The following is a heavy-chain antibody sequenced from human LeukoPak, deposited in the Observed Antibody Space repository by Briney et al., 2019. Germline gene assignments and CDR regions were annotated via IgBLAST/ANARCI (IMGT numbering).Heavy chain of an antibody. CDR3: ARGNSPFDY. CDR2: ISYSGST. D-gene: IGHD2-21*01. Sequence: SETLSLICTVSGGSINNYYWSWIRQPPGKGLEWIAYISYSGSTNYNPSLKGRVTISVDTSQNQFSLKLNSVTAADTAVYYCARGNSPFDYWGQGTLVTVSS. J-gene: IGHJ4*02. V-gene: IGHV4-59*01. CDR1: GGSINNYY.